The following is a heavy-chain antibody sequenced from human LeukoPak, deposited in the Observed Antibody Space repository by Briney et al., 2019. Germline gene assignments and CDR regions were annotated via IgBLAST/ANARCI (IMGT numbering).Heavy chain of an antibody. CDR1: GFTVSSND. CDR2: IGICGRT. J-gene: IGHJ6*03. D-gene: IGHD3-10*01. Sequence: GGSLRLSCAASGFTVSSNDITSGRQAPGKGLEWFSVIGICGRTYYVDSVKGRFTISRDISKNTLYLQMNSLRAEDTAVYYCARVLSGRGSLYSYYYYMDVWGKGNTVTISS. V-gene: IGHV3-53*01. CDR3: ARVLSGRGSLYSYYYYMDV.